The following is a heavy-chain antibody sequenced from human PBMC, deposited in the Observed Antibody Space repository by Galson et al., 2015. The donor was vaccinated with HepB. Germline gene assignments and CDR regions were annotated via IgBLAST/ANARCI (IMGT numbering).Heavy chain of an antibody. D-gene: IGHD1-26*01. V-gene: IGHV5-51*01. CDR2: IYPGDSDT. CDR3: ARHRGSVGATHDSFDI. Sequence: QSGAEVKKPGESLKISCKGSGYTFTTYWIGWVRQMPGKGLEWMGIIYPGDSDTRYSPSFQGQVTISADKSLISAYLQWSTLKASDTAIYYCARHRGSVGATHDSFDIWGQGTMVIVSS. CDR1: GYTFTTYW. J-gene: IGHJ3*02.